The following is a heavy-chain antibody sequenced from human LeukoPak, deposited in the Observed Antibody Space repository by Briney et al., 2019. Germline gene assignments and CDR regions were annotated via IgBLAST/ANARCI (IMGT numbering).Heavy chain of an antibody. J-gene: IGHJ5*02. CDR1: GGSFSGYY. CDR3: AREGLEYYYDSSGYQKWFDP. V-gene: IGHV4-34*01. D-gene: IGHD3-22*01. CDR2: IYYSGST. Sequence: SETLSLTCAVYGGSFSGYYWGWIRQPPGKGLEWIGSIYYSGSTYYNPSLKSRVTISVDTSKNQFSLKLSSVTAADTAVYYCAREGLEYYYDSSGYQKWFDPWGQGTLVTVSS.